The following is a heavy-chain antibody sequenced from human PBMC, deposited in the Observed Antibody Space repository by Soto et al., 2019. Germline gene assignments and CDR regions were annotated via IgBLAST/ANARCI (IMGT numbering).Heavy chain of an antibody. CDR3: ARDSSSRWPWPPNY. CDR1: GYTFTSYG. CDR2: ISAYNGNT. V-gene: IGHV1-18*01. D-gene: IGHD6-13*01. Sequence: ASVKVSCKASGYTFTSYGISWVRQAPGQGLEWMGWISAYNGNTNYAQKLQGRVTMTTDTSTSTAYMELRSLRSDDTAVYYCARDSSSRWPWPPNYWGQGTLVTVSS. J-gene: IGHJ4*02.